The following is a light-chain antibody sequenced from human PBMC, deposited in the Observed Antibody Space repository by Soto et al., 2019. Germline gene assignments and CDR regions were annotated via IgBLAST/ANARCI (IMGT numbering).Light chain of an antibody. CDR3: SSYTSSSSLVV. V-gene: IGLV2-14*03. J-gene: IGLJ1*01. CDR2: EVS. Sequence: QSALTQPASVSGSPGQWITISCTGTSSDVGGYNYVSWYQQHPGKAPKLMISEVSNRPSGVSNRFSGSKSGNTASLTISGLQAEDEADYYCSSYTSSSSLVVFGTGTKLTVL. CDR1: SSDVGGYNY.